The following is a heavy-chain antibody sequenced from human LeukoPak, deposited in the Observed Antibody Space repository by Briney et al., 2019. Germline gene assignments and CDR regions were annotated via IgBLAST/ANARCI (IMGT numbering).Heavy chain of an antibody. CDR3: ARWTRSGDCSSTSCYAGDY. CDR2: IKQDGSEK. CDR1: GFTFSSYW. V-gene: IGHV3-7*01. J-gene: IGHJ4*02. Sequence: GGSLRLSCAASGFTFSSYWMSWVRQAPGKGLEWVANIKQDGSEKYYVDSVKGRFTISRDNAKNSLYLQMNSLRAEDTAVYYCARWTRSGDCSSTSCYAGDYWGQGTLVTVSS. D-gene: IGHD2-2*01.